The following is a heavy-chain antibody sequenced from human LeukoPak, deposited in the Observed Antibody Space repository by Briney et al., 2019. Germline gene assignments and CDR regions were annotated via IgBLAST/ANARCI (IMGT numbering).Heavy chain of an antibody. CDR3: ATQPHYYDSSGDDY. CDR2: FDPEDGET. CDR1: GYTLTELS. J-gene: IGHJ4*02. D-gene: IGHD3-22*01. Sequence: SVKVSCKVSGYTLTELSMHWVRQAPGKGLEWMGGFDPEDGETIYAQKFQGRVTMTEDTSTDTAYMELSSLRSEDTAVYYCATQPHYYDSSGDDYWGQGTLVTVSS. V-gene: IGHV1-24*01.